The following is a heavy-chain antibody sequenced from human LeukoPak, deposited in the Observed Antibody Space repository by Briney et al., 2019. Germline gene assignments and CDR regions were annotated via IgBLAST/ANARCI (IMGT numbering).Heavy chain of an antibody. CDR1: GFTFSSYG. V-gene: IGHV3-30*02. J-gene: IGHJ6*03. CDR3: AKDGGFWQQLSYYYYYYMDV. CDR2: IRYDGSNK. Sequence: PGGSLRLSRAASGFTFSSYGMHWVRQAPGKGLEWVAFIRYDGSNKYYADSVKGRFTISRDNSKNTLYLQMNSLRAEDTAVYYCAKDGGFWQQLSYYYYYYMDVWGKGTTVTISS. D-gene: IGHD6-13*01.